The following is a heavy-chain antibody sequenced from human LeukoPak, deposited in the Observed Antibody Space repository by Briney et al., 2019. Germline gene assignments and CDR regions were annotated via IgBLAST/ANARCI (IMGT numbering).Heavy chain of an antibody. D-gene: IGHD3-10*01. CDR1: GYSISSGYY. CDR2: IYHSGST. V-gene: IGHV4-38-2*02. CDR3: AKSNGYGLVDV. J-gene: IGHJ6*04. Sequence: SETLSLTCTVSGYSISSGYYWGWIRQPPGKGLEWIGSIYHSGSTYYNPSLKSRVTISLDTSRNQFSLKLNSVTAADTAVYYCAKSNGYGLVDVWGKGTTVTISS.